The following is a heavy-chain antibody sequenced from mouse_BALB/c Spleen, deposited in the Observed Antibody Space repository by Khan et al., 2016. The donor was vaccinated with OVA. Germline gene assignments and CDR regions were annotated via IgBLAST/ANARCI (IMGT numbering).Heavy chain of an antibody. CDR3: ARPAYYSGVMAY. CDR1: GYTFTNYG. CDR2: INTYNGEP. V-gene: IGHV9-3-1*01. Sequence: QIQLVQSGPELMKPGETVKISCKASGYTFTNYGMNWVKQAPGKGLKWMGWINTYNGEPPYADDFKGRFAFSLDTSASTAYLQLNNLTYEDTATYDCARPAYYSGVMAYWGEGTSVTVSA. J-gene: IGHJ4*01. D-gene: IGHD2-10*01.